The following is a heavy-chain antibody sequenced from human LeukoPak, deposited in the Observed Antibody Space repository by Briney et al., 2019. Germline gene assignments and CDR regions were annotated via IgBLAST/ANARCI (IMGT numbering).Heavy chain of an antibody. CDR1: GYSFTNYG. J-gene: IGHJ4*02. Sequence: ASVKVSCKTSGYSFTNYGITWVRQAPGQGLEWMGWISGYNSKPFYAQNFQGRVTMTTDTSTSTVYMELRSLRSDDTAVYYCARSGPARRRNYFDYWGQGTLVTVSS. CDR3: ARSGPARRRNYFDY. CDR2: ISGYNSKP. D-gene: IGHD6-6*01. V-gene: IGHV1-18*01.